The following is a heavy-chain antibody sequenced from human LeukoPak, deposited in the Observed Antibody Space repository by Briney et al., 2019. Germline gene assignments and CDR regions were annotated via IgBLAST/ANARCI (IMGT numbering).Heavy chain of an antibody. J-gene: IGHJ4*02. D-gene: IGHD1-26*01. CDR1: GFTFTSYG. CDR2: ISAYNGNT. Sequence: PGGSLRLSCAASGFTFTSYGISWVRQAPGQGLEWMGWISAYNGNTNYAQKLQGRVTMTTDTSTSTAYMELRSLRSDDTAVYYCARVRSGSYYAVQDYYFDYWGQGTLVTVSS. CDR3: ARVRSGSYYAVQDYYFDY. V-gene: IGHV1-18*01.